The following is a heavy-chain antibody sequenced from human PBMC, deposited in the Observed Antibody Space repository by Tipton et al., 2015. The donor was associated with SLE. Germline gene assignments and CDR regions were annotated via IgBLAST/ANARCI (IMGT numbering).Heavy chain of an antibody. Sequence: TLSLTCTASGGSISSYYWSWIRQPPGKGLEWIGYIYYSGSTNYNPSLKSRVTISVDTSKNQFSLKLSSVTAADTAVYYCARGSVAVVGVAYWGQGTLVTVSS. CDR2: IYYSGST. CDR1: GGSISSYY. V-gene: IGHV4-59*12. J-gene: IGHJ4*02. D-gene: IGHD6-19*01. CDR3: ARGSVAVVGVAY.